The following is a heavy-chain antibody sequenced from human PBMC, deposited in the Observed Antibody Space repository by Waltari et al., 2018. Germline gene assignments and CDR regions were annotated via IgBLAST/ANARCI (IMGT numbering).Heavy chain of an antibody. CDR2: FYYSGST. Sequence: QVQLQESGPGLVKPSQTLSLTCTVSGGSISSDGYYWSWNRQHPGKGLEWIGYFYYSGSTYYNPSLKSRVSISADTSKNEFSLKLSSVTAADTAVYYCARSYSRGVIPPFFDYWGQGTLVTVSS. CDR1: GGSISSDGYY. V-gene: IGHV4-31*03. CDR3: ARSYSRGVIPPFFDY. D-gene: IGHD3-10*01. J-gene: IGHJ4*02.